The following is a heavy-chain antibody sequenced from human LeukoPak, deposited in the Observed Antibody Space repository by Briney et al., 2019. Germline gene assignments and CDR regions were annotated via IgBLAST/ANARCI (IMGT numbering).Heavy chain of an antibody. CDR3: ARGGIAVAGRIFDY. D-gene: IGHD6-19*01. CDR2: INPSGGST. Sequence: GASVKVSCKASGYTFTSYYMHWVRQAPGQGLEWMGIINPSGGSTSYAQKFQGRVTITADESTSTAYMELSSLRSEDTAVYYCARGGIAVAGRIFDYWGQGTLVTVSS. CDR1: GYTFTSYY. V-gene: IGHV1-46*01. J-gene: IGHJ4*02.